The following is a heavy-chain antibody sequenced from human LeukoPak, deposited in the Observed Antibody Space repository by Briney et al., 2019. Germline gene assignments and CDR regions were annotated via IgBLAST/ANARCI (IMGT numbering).Heavy chain of an antibody. CDR1: GGSISSYY. CDR2: IYYSGST. D-gene: IGHD3-3*01. J-gene: IGHJ3*02. V-gene: IGHV4-59*01. Sequence: PSETLSLTCTVSGGSISSYYWSWIRQPPGKGPEWIGYIYYSGSTNYNPSLKSRVTISVDTSKNQFSLKLSSVTAADTAVYYCAAQRITIFGVAHFDIWGQGTMVTVSS. CDR3: AAQRITIFGVAHFDI.